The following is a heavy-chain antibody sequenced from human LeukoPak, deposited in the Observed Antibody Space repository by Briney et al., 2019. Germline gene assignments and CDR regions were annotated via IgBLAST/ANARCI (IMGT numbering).Heavy chain of an antibody. Sequence: GGSLRLSCAASGFTFSSYAMSWVHQAPGKGLEWVSAISGSGGSTYYADSVKGRFTISRDNSKNTLYLQMNSLRAEDTAVYYCAKDDYYDSSGYYYGGYWGQGTLVTVSS. CDR3: AKDDYYDSSGYYYGGY. D-gene: IGHD3-22*01. CDR2: ISGSGGST. CDR1: GFTFSSYA. J-gene: IGHJ4*02. V-gene: IGHV3-23*01.